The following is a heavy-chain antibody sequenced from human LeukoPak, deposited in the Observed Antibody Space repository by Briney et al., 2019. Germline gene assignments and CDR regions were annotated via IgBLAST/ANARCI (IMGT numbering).Heavy chain of an antibody. V-gene: IGHV4-4*07. CDR2: IYISGST. CDR3: ARDGGVVVPSAPAVFDV. D-gene: IGHD2-2*01. Sequence: PSETLSLTCTVSGGSISSYYWSWIRQSAGKGLEWIGRIYISGSTNYNPSLRSRVTMSTDTSRNQLSLRLNSVTAADTAMYYCARDGGVVVPSAPAVFDVWGQGTTVTVSA. CDR1: GGSISSYY. J-gene: IGHJ3*01.